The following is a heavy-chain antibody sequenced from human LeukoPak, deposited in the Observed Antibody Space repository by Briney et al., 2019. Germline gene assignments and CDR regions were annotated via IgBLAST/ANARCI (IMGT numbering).Heavy chain of an antibody. J-gene: IGHJ3*02. CDR1: GFTFSSYE. D-gene: IGHD2/OR15-2a*01. CDR3: ARSNRDAFDM. CDR2: ISSSGTTK. Sequence: PGGSLRLSCAASGFTFSSYEMNWVRQGPGKGLEWVSYISSSGTTKYYADSVKGRFTHSRANAKKSLSLQTSSLRAEDTAIYYSARSNRDAFDMWGQGTVVTVSS. V-gene: IGHV3-48*03.